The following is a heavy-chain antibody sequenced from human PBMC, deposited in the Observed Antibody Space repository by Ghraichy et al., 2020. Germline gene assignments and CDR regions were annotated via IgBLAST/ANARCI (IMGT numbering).Heavy chain of an antibody. V-gene: IGHV3-33*01. D-gene: IGHD6-19*01. Sequence: GGSLRLSCVASGFTFSSYGMHWVRQTPGKGLEWVAVTWYDGSDKYYADSVKGRFTISRDNSKNTLYLKMNSLRAEDTAVYYCARAERRVYSNGWYPEHHGTRFDYWGQGTLVTVSS. CDR1: GFTFSSYG. CDR2: TWYDGSDK. J-gene: IGHJ4*02. CDR3: ARAERRVYSNGWYPEHHGTRFDY.